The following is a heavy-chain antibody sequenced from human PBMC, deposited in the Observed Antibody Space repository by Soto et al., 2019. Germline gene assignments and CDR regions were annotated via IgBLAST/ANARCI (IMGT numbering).Heavy chain of an antibody. Sequence: SETLSLTCAVSGGSFTSNNWWTWVRQPPGQGLEWIGEIYRTGSTNYIPSLKSRVTISLDKSENQFSLKVTSLTAAVTAVYYCASRDPGTSVDYWGQGTLVTVSS. CDR2: IYRTGST. J-gene: IGHJ4*02. D-gene: IGHD1-7*01. V-gene: IGHV4-4*02. CDR1: GGSFTSNNW. CDR3: ASRDPGTSVDY.